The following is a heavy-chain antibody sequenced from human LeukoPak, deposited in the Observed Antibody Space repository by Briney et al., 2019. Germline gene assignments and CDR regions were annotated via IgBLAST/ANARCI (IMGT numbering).Heavy chain of an antibody. V-gene: IGHV3-23*01. J-gene: IGHJ6*03. CDR1: GFTFSKYG. CDR2: ICCSGGST. D-gene: IGHD5-18*01. CDR3: AKSAAEIQTFYYYYYMDV. Sequence: GTLKPSCATFGFTFSKYGMELGRQAPGKGVGWVSAICCSGGSTYYADSVKGRFTISRDNSKNTLYLQMNSLRAEDTAVYYCAKSAAEIQTFYYYYYMDVWGKGTTVTISS.